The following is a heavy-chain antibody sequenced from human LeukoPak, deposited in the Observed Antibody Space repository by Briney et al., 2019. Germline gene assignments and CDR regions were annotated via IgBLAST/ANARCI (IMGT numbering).Heavy chain of an antibody. CDR3: AKELAVAGFNWFDP. Sequence: GGSLRLSCAASGFTFSTYPMHWVRQAPGKGLEWVAVIADDGKDKHYVESVKGRFTISRDNSKNTLYLQMNSLRAEDTAVYYCAKELAVAGFNWFDPWGQGTLVTVSS. CDR2: IADDGKDK. CDR1: GFTFSTYP. V-gene: IGHV3-30*04. J-gene: IGHJ5*02. D-gene: IGHD6-19*01.